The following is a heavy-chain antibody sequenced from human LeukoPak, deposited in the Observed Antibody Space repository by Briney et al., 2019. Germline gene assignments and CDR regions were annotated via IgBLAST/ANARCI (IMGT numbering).Heavy chain of an antibody. CDR1: GGSISSGSYY. J-gene: IGHJ4*02. Sequence: SETLSLTCTVSGGSISSGSYYWSWIRQPAGKGLEWIGRIYTSGSTNYNPSLKSRVTISVDTSKNQFSLKLSSVTAADTAVYYCAIGFGADYWGQGTLVTVSS. CDR2: IYTSGST. V-gene: IGHV4-61*02. CDR3: AIGFGADY. D-gene: IGHD3-10*01.